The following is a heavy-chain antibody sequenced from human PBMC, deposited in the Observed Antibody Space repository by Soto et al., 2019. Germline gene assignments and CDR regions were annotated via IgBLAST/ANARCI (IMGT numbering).Heavy chain of an antibody. CDR2: ISAHNGNT. Sequence: QVHLVQSGAEVKKPGASVKVSCKGSGYTFTSYGITWVRQAPGQGLEWMGWISAHNGNTDYAQKLQGRVTVTRDTSTSTAYMELRSLRSDDTAVYYCTRGRYGDYWGQGALVTVSS. CDR1: GYTFTSYG. J-gene: IGHJ4*02. V-gene: IGHV1-18*01. CDR3: TRGRYGDY. D-gene: IGHD1-1*01.